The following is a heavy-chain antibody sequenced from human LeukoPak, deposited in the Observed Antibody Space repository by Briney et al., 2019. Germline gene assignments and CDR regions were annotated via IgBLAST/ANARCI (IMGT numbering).Heavy chain of an antibody. CDR3: ARRYYDFWSGYYTFFDY. Sequence: PSETLSLTCAVSGYSISSGYYWGWIRQPPGKGLDWIGSIYHSGSTYYNPSLKSRVTISVDTSKNQFSLKLSSVTAADTAVYYCARRYYDFWSGYYTFFDYWGQGTLVTVSS. D-gene: IGHD3-3*01. J-gene: IGHJ4*02. V-gene: IGHV4-38-2*01. CDR1: GYSISSGYY. CDR2: IYHSGST.